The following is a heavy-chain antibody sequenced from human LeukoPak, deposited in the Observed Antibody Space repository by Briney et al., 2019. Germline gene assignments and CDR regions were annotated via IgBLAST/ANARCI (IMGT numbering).Heavy chain of an antibody. CDR3: ARGTGVDTAMTPSDY. D-gene: IGHD5-18*01. CDR2: IYYSGST. CDR1: GGSISSYY. J-gene: IGHJ4*02. V-gene: IGHV4-59*12. Sequence: SETLSLTCTVSGGSISSYYWSWIRQPPGKGLEWIGYIYYSGSTNYNPSLKSRVTISVDTSKNQFSLKLSSVTAADTAVYYCARGTGVDTAMTPSDYWGQGTLVTVSS.